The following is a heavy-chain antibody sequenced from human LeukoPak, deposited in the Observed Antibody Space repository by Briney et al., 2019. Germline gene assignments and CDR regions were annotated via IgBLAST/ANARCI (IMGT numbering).Heavy chain of an antibody. Sequence: PGGSLRLSCAASGFTFSTYWMHWVRQVPGKGLVWVSRINSDGSNTRYADSVKGRFTISRDNAKNSLYLQMNSLRAEDTAVYYCARDPNYDFWSGYYVGMDVWGQGTTVTVSS. D-gene: IGHD3-3*01. V-gene: IGHV3-74*01. CDR1: GFTFSTYW. J-gene: IGHJ6*02. CDR2: INSDGSNT. CDR3: ARDPNYDFWSGYYVGMDV.